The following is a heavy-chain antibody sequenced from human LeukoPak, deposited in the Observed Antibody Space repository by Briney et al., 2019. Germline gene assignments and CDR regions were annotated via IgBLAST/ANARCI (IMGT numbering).Heavy chain of an antibody. CDR2: ISGSGGST. CDR1: GFTFSSYA. Sequence: GGSLRLSCAASGFTFSSYAMSWVRQAPGKGLEWVSAISGSGGSTYYADSVKGRFTISRDNSKNTLYLQMNSLRAEDTAVYYCAKTLSLIFYYDSGGWWGQGTLVTVSS. CDR3: AKTLSLIFYYDSGGW. V-gene: IGHV3-23*01. J-gene: IGHJ4*02. D-gene: IGHD3-22*01.